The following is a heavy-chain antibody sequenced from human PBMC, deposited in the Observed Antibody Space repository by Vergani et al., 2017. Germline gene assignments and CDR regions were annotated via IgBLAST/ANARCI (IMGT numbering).Heavy chain of an antibody. J-gene: IGHJ6*03. D-gene: IGHD2-15*01. Sequence: QVQLVQSGAEVKKPGSSVKVSCKASGGTFSSYAISWVRQAPGQGLEWMGGIIPIFGTANYAQKCQGRVTITADESTSTAYMELSSLRSEDTAVFYCARAGIVVVVAANDYYMDVWGKGTTVTVSS. CDR3: ARAGIVVVVAANDYYMDV. CDR2: IIPIFGTA. V-gene: IGHV1-69*01. CDR1: GGTFSSYA.